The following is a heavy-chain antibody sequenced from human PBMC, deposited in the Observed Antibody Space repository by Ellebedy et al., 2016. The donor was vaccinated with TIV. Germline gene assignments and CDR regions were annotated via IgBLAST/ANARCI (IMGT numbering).Heavy chain of an antibody. V-gene: IGHV4-59*08. J-gene: IGHJ5*02. Sequence: MPSETLSLTCTVSGGSISSYYWSWIRQPPGKGLEWIGYIYYSGSTNYNPSLKSRVTISVDTSKNQFSLKLSSVTAADTAVYYCASQVYSLGWFDPWGQGTLVTVSS. D-gene: IGHD1-14*01. CDR3: ASQVYSLGWFDP. CDR2: IYYSGST. CDR1: GGSISSYY.